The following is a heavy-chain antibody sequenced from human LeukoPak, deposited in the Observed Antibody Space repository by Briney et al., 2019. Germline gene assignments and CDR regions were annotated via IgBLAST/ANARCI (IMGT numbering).Heavy chain of an antibody. CDR1: GGSISSGSYY. V-gene: IGHV4-61*02. J-gene: IGHJ4*02. Sequence: SQTLSLTCTVSGGSISSGSYYWSWIRQPAGKGLEWNGRIYTSGSINYNPSLQSRVTIAVDTSKNQFSLKLSSVTAADTAVYYCAREVLRFLWEFDYWGQGTLVTVSS. CDR3: AREVLRFLWEFDY. D-gene: IGHD3-3*01. CDR2: IYTSGSI.